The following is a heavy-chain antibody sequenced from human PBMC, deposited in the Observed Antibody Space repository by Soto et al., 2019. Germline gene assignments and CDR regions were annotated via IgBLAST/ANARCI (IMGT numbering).Heavy chain of an antibody. CDR1: GGSISSGGYY. V-gene: IGHV4-31*03. J-gene: IGHJ2*01. D-gene: IGHD3-22*01. CDR3: ARGSSAGGYYDSSGYYKPWYFDL. Sequence: QVQLQESGPGLVKPSQTLSLTCTVSGGSISSGGYYWSWIRQHPGKGLEWIGYIYYSGSTYYNPSLKSRVTISVDTSKNQFSLKLSSVTAADTAVYYCARGSSAGGYYDSSGYYKPWYFDLWGRGTLVTVSS. CDR2: IYYSGST.